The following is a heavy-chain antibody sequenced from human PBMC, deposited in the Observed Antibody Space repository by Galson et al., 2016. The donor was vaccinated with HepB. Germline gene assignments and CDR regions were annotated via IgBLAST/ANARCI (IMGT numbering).Heavy chain of an antibody. J-gene: IGHJ5*02. V-gene: IGHV1-69*10. CDR2: IIPILGSA. CDR1: GGSFSTYA. Sequence: SVKVSCKASGGSFSTYAISWVRQAPGQGLEWMGGIIPILGSADYAQKFQGRVTITADKSTSTAYMELSSLRFEDTAVYYCARESAISGVVSDNNWFDPWGQGTLVTVSS. CDR3: ARESAISGVVSDNNWFDP. D-gene: IGHD3-3*01.